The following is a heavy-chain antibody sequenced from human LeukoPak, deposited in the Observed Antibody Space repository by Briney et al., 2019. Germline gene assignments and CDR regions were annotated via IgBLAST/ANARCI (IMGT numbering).Heavy chain of an antibody. CDR2: IYYSGST. CDR1: GGSISSSSYY. D-gene: IGHD2-8*01. CDR3: ARNVLMVYAKGAYLDY. V-gene: IGHV4-39*01. Sequence: SETLSLTCTVSGGSISSSSYYWGWIRQSPGKGLEWIGSIYYSGSTYYNPSLKSRVTISVDTSKNQFSLKLSSVTAADTAVYYCARNVLMVYAKGAYLDYWGQGTLVTVSS. J-gene: IGHJ4*02.